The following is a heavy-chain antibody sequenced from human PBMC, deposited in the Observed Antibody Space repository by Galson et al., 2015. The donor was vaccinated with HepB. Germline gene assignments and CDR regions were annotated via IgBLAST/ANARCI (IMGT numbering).Heavy chain of an antibody. CDR3: ASRVVIAVAGTGGWFDP. V-gene: IGHV4-34*01. J-gene: IGHJ5*02. D-gene: IGHD6-19*01. CDR2: IYHSVST. Sequence: GGSFSGYYWSWVRQPPGKGLEWIGEIYHSVSTNYNPSLKSRVTISVDKSKNQFSLKLSSVTPADTAVYYCASRVVIAVAGTGGWFDPWGQGTLVTVSS. CDR1: GGSFSGYY.